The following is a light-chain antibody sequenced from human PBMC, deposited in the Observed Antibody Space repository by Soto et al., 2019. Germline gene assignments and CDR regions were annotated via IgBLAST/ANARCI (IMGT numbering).Light chain of an antibody. V-gene: IGLV3-21*04. CDR1: NIGEKS. CDR2: YDS. CDR3: RVWDKSADHPV. J-gene: IGLJ3*02. Sequence: SYELTQPPSVSVAPGKTASITCGGNNIGEKSVHWYQQRSDQAPVLVIMYDSDRPSGIPERVSGSNSGNMATLTISRVEAGDGADYYCRVWDKSADHPVFGGGTKVTVL.